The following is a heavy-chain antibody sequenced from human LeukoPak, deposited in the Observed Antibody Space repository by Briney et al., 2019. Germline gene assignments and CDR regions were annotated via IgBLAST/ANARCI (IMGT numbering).Heavy chain of an antibody. CDR2: INPNSGGT. V-gene: IGHV1-2*02. J-gene: IGHJ4*02. Sequence: ASVKVSCKASGYTFTGYYMHWVRQAPGQGLEWMGWINPNSGGTNYAQKFQGRVTMTRDTSISTAYMELSRLRSDDTAVYYCARSARITIFGVARLYLYYWGQGTLVTVSS. CDR1: GYTFTGYY. CDR3: ARSARITIFGVARLYLYY. D-gene: IGHD3-3*01.